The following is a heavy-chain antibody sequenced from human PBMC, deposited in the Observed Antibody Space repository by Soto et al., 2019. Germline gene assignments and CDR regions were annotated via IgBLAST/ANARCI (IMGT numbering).Heavy chain of an antibody. CDR3: ARALEWLPYYYGMDV. V-gene: IGHV3-30-3*01. Sequence: GGSLRLSCAASGFTFSSYAMHWVRQAPGKGLEWVAVISYDGSNKYYADSVRGRFTISRDNSKNTLYLQMNSLRAENTAVYYCARALEWLPYYYGMDVWGQGTTVTVSS. CDR1: GFTFSSYA. CDR2: ISYDGSNK. J-gene: IGHJ6*02. D-gene: IGHD3-3*01.